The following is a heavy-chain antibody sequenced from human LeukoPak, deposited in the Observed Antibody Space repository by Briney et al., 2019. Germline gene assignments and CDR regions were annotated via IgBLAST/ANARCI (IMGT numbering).Heavy chain of an antibody. D-gene: IGHD7-27*01. CDR1: GFTFSDYY. J-gene: IGHJ4*02. CDR3: ARAALLTGGGYHFDS. Sequence: GGSLRLSCAASGFTFSDYYMTWIRQALGKGLEWVSSISSDGGAMYYADSVKGRFTVSRDNARNSLYLQMNSLSAEDTAVYFCARAALLTGGGYHFDSWGQGTLVTVSS. CDR2: ISSDGGAM. V-gene: IGHV3-11*01.